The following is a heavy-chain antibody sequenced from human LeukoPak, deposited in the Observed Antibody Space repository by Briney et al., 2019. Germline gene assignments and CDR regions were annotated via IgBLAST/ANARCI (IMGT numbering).Heavy chain of an antibody. CDR1: GFTFDDYA. CDR3: ARDLDREPMADYYYYGMDV. D-gene: IGHD3-10*01. J-gene: IGHJ6*02. V-gene: IGHV3-9*01. CDR2: ISWNSGSI. Sequence: QPGRSLRLSCAASGFTFDDYAMHWVRQAPGKGLEWVSGISWNSGSIGYADSVKGRFTISRDNAKNSLYLQMNSLREEDTAVYYCARDLDREPMADYYYYGMDVWGQGTTVTVSS.